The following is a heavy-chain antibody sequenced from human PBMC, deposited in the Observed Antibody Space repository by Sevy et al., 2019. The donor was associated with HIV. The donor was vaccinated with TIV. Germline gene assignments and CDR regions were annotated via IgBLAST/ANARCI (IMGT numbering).Heavy chain of an antibody. CDR2: ISHDGINE. CDR3: ANAYSGSYSHSYLYALDV. CDR1: GFTFSNAW. J-gene: IGHJ6*02. D-gene: IGHD1-26*01. Sequence: GGSLRLSCAASGFTFSNAWMNWVRQAPGRGLDWVALISHDGINEYYADSVKGRFTISRDNSKNTVYLEMNSLRNEDTAIYFCANAYSGSYSHSYLYALDVWGQGTTVTVSS. V-gene: IGHV3-30*18.